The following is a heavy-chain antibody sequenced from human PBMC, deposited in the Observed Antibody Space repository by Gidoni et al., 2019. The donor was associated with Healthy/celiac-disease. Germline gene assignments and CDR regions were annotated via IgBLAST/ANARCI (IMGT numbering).Heavy chain of an antibody. CDR3: ARSHTAMVWGRNSFDY. D-gene: IGHD5-18*01. Sequence: QVQLVESGGGVVQPGRSLRLSWAASGFTFRSYAMHWVRQAPGKGLELVSVISYDGSNKYYADSVKGRFTISRDNSKNTLYLQMTSLRAEDTAVYYCARSHTAMVWGRNSFDYWGQGTLVTVSS. J-gene: IGHJ4*02. CDR2: ISYDGSNK. CDR1: GFTFRSYA. V-gene: IGHV3-30-3*01.